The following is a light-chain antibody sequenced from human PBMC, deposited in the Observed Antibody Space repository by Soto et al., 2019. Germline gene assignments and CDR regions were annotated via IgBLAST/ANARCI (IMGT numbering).Light chain of an antibody. CDR3: QPGHNWPLT. J-gene: IGKJ2*01. CDR2: GPS. CDR1: QSITSE. Sequence: EIVMTQSPATQYVSPEERATLSCRASQSITSELAWYQHKPCNPPSLLCYGPSTRAASVPARFSGSQSVSEFTLPIPGLQYAAFALYYCQPGHNWPLTFGQGTSLAI. V-gene: IGKV3-15*01.